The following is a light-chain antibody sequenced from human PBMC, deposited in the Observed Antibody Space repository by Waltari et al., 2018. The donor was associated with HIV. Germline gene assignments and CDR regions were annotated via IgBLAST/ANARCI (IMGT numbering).Light chain of an antibody. CDR2: GAS. CDR3: QQYSNWPLT. J-gene: IGKJ3*01. V-gene: IGKV3-15*01. Sequence: EIVMTQSPATLSVSPGERATLSCRASQIVSSNLAWYQRKSGQAPRLLIYGASTRATGIPARFSGSGSGTEFTLTISSLQSEDFAVYYCQQYSNWPLTFGPGTKVDI. CDR1: QIVSSN.